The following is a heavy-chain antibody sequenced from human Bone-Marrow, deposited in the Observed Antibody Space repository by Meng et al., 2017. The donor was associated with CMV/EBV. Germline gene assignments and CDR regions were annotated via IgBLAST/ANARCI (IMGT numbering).Heavy chain of an antibody. Sequence: ASVKVSCKASGYAFTSYYMHWVRQAPGQGLEWMGIINPSGGSTSYAQKFQGRVTMTRDTSTTTVYMEPSSLRSEDTAVYYCARDGVVPAAWDIWGQGTMVTVSS. D-gene: IGHD2-2*01. V-gene: IGHV1-46*01. CDR1: GYAFTSYY. J-gene: IGHJ3*02. CDR3: ARDGVVPAAWDI. CDR2: INPSGGST.